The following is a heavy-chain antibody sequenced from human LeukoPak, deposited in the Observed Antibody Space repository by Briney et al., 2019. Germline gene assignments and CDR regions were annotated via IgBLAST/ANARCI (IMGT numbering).Heavy chain of an antibody. Sequence: SETLSLTCTVSGGSISSYYWSWIRQPPGKGLEWTGYIYYSGSTNYNPSLKSRVTISVDTSKNQFSLKLSSVTAADTAVYYCARVKGASNYYYYGMDVWGQGTTVTVSS. J-gene: IGHJ6*02. CDR1: GGSISSYY. CDR3: ARVKGASNYYYYGMDV. V-gene: IGHV4-59*01. D-gene: IGHD3-16*01. CDR2: IYYSGST.